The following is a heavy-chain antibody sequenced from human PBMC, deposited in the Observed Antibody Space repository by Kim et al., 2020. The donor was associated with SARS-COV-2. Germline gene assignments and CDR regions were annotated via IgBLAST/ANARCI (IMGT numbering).Heavy chain of an antibody. J-gene: IGHJ4*02. V-gene: IGHV1-69*13. D-gene: IGHD1-26*01. CDR2: IIPIFGTA. CDR1: GGTFSSYA. CDR3: ARPRGAGATRFPVPFDY. Sequence: SVKVSCKASGGTFSSYAISWVRQAPGQGLEWMGGIIPIFGTANYAQKFQGRVTITADESTSTAYMELSSLRSEDTAVYYCARPRGAGATRFPVPFDYWGQGTLVTVSS.